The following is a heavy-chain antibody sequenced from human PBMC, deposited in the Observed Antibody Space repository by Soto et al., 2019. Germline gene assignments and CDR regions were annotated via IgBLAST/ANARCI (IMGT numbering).Heavy chain of an antibody. CDR3: AKARPGSGWPQFDC. CDR2: MTADVAGT. J-gene: IGHJ4*02. Sequence: GGSRRLSCTACGFAFSSDIMNWVRQAPGKELEWISTMTADVAGTFYADPGKGRFTICRDQTKNTLYLQMDNLRAEDTALHYRAKARPGSGWPQFDCCRQRTKVAVSS. V-gene: IGHV3-23*01. D-gene: IGHD6-19*01. CDR1: GFAFSSDI.